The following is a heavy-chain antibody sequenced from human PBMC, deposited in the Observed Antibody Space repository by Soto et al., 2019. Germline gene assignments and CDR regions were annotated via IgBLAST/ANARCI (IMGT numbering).Heavy chain of an antibody. D-gene: IGHD3-9*01. CDR3: GHRSDILTGYSQNNWYFDL. CDR1: GFSLSTRGVG. CDR2: IYWNDDK. J-gene: IGHJ2*01. V-gene: IGHV2-5*01. Sequence: QITLKESGPTLVKPTQTLTLTCAFSGFSLSTRGVGVGWIRQPPGRALEWLALIYWNDDKRFSPSLRSRLTIDKDTSKNQVVLRMTNMDPVDTATYYCGHRSDILTGYSQNNWYFDLWGRGTLVTVSS.